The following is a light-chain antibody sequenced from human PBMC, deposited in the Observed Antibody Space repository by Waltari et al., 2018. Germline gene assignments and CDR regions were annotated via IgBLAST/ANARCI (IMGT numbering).Light chain of an antibody. CDR1: QRVCRS. V-gene: IGKV3-20*01. Sequence: EIVLTQSPGTLSLSPGERATLACRASQRVCRSLAWYQQKPGQAPRLLIYDASRRATGIPDRFSGSGSGTDFSLTISRLEPEDFAVYYCQHYVRLPATFGQGTKVEI. CDR2: DAS. J-gene: IGKJ1*01. CDR3: QHYVRLPAT.